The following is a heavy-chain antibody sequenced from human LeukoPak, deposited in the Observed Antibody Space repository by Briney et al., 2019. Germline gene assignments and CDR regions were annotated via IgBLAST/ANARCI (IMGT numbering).Heavy chain of an antibody. Sequence: SETLSLTCTVSGGSISSSSYYWGWIRQPPGKGLEWIGNIYYSGSTYYNPSLKSRVTISVDPSKNQFSLKLRSVTAADTAVYYCARESVVTPWYYMDVWGKGTTVTISS. D-gene: IGHD4-23*01. J-gene: IGHJ6*03. CDR1: GGSISSSSYY. V-gene: IGHV4-39*07. CDR3: ARESVVTPWYYMDV. CDR2: IYYSGST.